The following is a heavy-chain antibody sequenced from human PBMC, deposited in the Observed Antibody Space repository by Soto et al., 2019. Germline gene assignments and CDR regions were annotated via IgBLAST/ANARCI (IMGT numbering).Heavy chain of an antibody. Sequence: QPGGSLRLSCAASAFTFSSYAMHWVRQAPGKGLEWVAVISYDGSNKYYADSVKGRFTISRDNSKNTLYLQMNSPRAEDTAVYYCARDPVVTGSSSVDYWGQGTLVTVSS. CDR2: ISYDGSNK. CDR3: ARDPVVTGSSSVDY. CDR1: AFTFSSYA. J-gene: IGHJ4*02. V-gene: IGHV3-30-3*01. D-gene: IGHD6-6*01.